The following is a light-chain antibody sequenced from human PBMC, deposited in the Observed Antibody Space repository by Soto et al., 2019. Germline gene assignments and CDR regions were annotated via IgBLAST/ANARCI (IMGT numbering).Light chain of an antibody. CDR2: DVS. CDR1: SSDVGGYNY. V-gene: IGLV2-14*01. J-gene: IGLJ2*01. Sequence: QSALTQPASVSGSPGQSITISCTGTSSDVGGYNYVSWYQQHPGTAPKLMIYDVSNRPSGVSNRFSGSKSGNTASLTISGLQAEDEADYYCRSYTGSRTLVVFGGGTKLTVL. CDR3: RSYTGSRTLVV.